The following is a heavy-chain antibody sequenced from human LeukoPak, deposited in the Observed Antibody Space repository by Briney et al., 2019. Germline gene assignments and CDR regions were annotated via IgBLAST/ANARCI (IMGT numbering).Heavy chain of an antibody. V-gene: IGHV3-21*01. CDR1: GFTFSSYG. CDR2: ISSSSSYI. D-gene: IGHD6-19*01. CDR3: ARVTSSGWTDAFDI. J-gene: IGHJ3*02. Sequence: GGSLRLSCAASGFTFSSYGMHWVRQAPGKGLEWVSSISSSSSYIYYADSVKGRFTISRDNAKNSLYLQMNSLRAEDTAVYYCARVTSSGWTDAFDIWGQGTMVTVSS.